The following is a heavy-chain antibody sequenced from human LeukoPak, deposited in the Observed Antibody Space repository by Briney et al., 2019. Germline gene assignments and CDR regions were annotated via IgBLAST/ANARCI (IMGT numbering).Heavy chain of an antibody. CDR2: IYYSGST. J-gene: IGHJ4*02. CDR1: GYSISSGYY. D-gene: IGHD2-2*01. CDR3: ARQSRLYSSTSCYGFDY. V-gene: IGHV4-38-2*01. Sequence: PSETLSLTCVVSGYSISSGYYWGWIRQPPGKGLEWIGSIYYSGSTYYTPSLKSRLTILVDTSKNQFSLRLSSVTAADTAVYYCARQSRLYSSTSCYGFDYWGQGTLVTVSS.